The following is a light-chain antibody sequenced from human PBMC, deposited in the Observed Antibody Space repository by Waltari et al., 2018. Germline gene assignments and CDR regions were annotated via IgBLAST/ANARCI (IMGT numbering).Light chain of an antibody. V-gene: IGKV1-5*03. Sequence: IQLTQSPSTLSASVADRVTITCRASQSISSWLAWYQQKPGKAPKLLIYKASSLESGVPSRFSGSGSGTEFTLTISSLQPDDFATYYCQQYNSYQYTFGQGTKLEIK. J-gene: IGKJ2*01. CDR3: QQYNSYQYT. CDR2: KAS. CDR1: QSISSW.